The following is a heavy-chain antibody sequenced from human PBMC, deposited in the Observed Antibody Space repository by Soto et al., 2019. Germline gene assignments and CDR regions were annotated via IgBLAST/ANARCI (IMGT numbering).Heavy chain of an antibody. Sequence: QVQLQESGPGLVKPSETLSLTCTVSGGSISSYYWSWIRQPPGKGLEWIGYIYYSGSTNYNPSLQSRVTISVDTSKNQSSLKLSSVTAADTAVYYCARLVTIFGVVIRDYYYYMDVWGKGTTVTVSS. V-gene: IGHV4-59*08. CDR3: ARLVTIFGVVIRDYYYYMDV. CDR2: IYYSGST. J-gene: IGHJ6*03. CDR1: GGSISSYY. D-gene: IGHD3-3*01.